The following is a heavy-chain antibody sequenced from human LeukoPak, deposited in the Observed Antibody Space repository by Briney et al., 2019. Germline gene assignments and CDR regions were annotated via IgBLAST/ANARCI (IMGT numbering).Heavy chain of an antibody. CDR2: ISSSSSYI. J-gene: IGHJ1*01. D-gene: IGHD2-15*01. Sequence: GSLRLSCAASGFTFSSYSMNWVRQAPGKGLEWVSSISSSSSYIYYADSVKGRFTISRDKSKNTLSLQMNSLRAEDTAVYYCAQQVGYCSSGSCYFTYWGQGTLVTVSS. CDR3: AQQVGYCSSGSCYFTY. CDR1: GFTFSSYS. V-gene: IGHV3-21*04.